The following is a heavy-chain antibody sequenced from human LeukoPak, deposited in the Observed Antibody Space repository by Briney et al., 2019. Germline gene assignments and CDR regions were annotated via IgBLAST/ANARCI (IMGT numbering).Heavy chain of an antibody. D-gene: IGHD5-18*01. J-gene: IGHJ4*02. Sequence: ASVNVSCKASGGAYSSYAISWVRQAPGQALAWMGGIIPIFGTANYAQKFQGRVTITTDESTSTAYMELSSLRFEDTAVYYCARGSYGSYYFDYWGQGTLVTVSS. CDR1: GGAYSSYA. CDR3: ARGSYGSYYFDY. CDR2: IIPIFGTA. V-gene: IGHV1-69*05.